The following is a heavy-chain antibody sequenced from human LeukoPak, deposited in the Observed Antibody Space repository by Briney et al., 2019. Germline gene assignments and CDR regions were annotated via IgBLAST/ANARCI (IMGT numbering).Heavy chain of an antibody. V-gene: IGHV3-23*01. J-gene: IGHJ6*02. CDR2: ISGSGGST. Sequence: GGSLRLSCAASGFTFSSYAMSWVRQAPGRGLEWVSAISGSGGSTYYADSVKGRFTISRDNSKNTLYLQMNSLRAEDTAVYYCARLGYCSSTSCYFRVRSTMDVWGQGTTVTVSS. CDR1: GFTFSSYA. D-gene: IGHD2-2*01. CDR3: ARLGYCSSTSCYFRVRSTMDV.